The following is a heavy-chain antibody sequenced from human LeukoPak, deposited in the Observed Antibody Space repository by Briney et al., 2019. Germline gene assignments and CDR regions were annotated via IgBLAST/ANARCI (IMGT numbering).Heavy chain of an antibody. CDR1: GGSISSYY. D-gene: IGHD2-8*01. CDR3: ARASYYWFDP. V-gene: IGHV4-59*01. CDR2: IYYSGST. Sequence: SETLSLTCTVSGGSISSYYWSWIRQPPGKGLEWIGYIYYSGSTNYNPSPKSRVTLSVDTSKNQFSLKLSSVTAADTAVYYCARASYYWFDPWGQGTLVTVSS. J-gene: IGHJ5*02.